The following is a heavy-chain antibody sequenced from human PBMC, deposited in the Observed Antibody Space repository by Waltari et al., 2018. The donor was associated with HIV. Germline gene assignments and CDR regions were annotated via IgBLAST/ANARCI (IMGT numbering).Heavy chain of an antibody. D-gene: IGHD3-10*01. CDR3: ARRHATEGVLDL. J-gene: IGHJ2*01. CDR2: LNGDGTTN. V-gene: IGHV3-74*01. Sequence: EVKLLESGGGLVQPGGSLRLSCAASGFPFSNFWMHWVRQVPGKGPVWISRLNGDGTTNLYADSVKGRFTISRDNTRDALYLQMNSLRAEDTAVYYCARRHATEGVLDLWGRGTLVTVSS. CDR1: GFPFSNFW.